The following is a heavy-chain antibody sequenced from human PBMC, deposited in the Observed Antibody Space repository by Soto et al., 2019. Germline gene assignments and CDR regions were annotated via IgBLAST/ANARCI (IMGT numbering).Heavy chain of an antibody. J-gene: IGHJ5*02. CDR2: IYYSGST. CDR1: GGSISSYY. D-gene: IGHD3-10*01. V-gene: IGHV4-59*01. Sequence: SETLSLTCTVSGGSISSYYWSWILQPPGKXLEWIGYIYYSGSTNYNPSLKSRVTISVDTSKNQFSLKLSSVTAADTAVYYCAREGITIVRGVTFNWFDPWGQGSLVTVSS. CDR3: AREGITIVRGVTFNWFDP.